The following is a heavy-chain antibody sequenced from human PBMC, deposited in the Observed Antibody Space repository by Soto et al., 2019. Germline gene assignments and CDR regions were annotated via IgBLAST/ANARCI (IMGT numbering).Heavy chain of an antibody. CDR1: GGSVSSGNYY. Sequence: QVQLQESGPGLVKPSETLSLTCTVSGGSVSSGNYYWSWIRQPPGKGLEWIGNIYYDGSTYYSPSLKSRVTMSADTSKNQFSLKLNSVTAADTAVYYCARDSGAHQPFDSWGQGTLVTVSS. V-gene: IGHV4-61*01. D-gene: IGHD1-26*01. J-gene: IGHJ4*02. CDR2: IYYDGST. CDR3: ARDSGAHQPFDS.